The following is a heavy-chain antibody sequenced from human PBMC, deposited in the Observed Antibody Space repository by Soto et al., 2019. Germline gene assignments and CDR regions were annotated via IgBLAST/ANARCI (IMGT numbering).Heavy chain of an antibody. J-gene: IGHJ4*02. CDR1: GFTFSSYS. Sequence: GGSLRLSCAASGFTFSSYSMNWVRQAPGKGLEWVSSISSSSSYIYYADSVKGRFTISRDNAKNSLYLQMNSLRAEDTAVYSCASQPPTTEYYFDYWGQGTLVTVSS. V-gene: IGHV3-21*01. CDR3: ASQPPTTEYYFDY. CDR2: ISSSSSYI.